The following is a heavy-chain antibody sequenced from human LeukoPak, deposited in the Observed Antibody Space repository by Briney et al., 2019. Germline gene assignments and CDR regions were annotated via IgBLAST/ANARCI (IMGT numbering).Heavy chain of an antibody. CDR1: GVSISSHY. CDR2: IFNRGST. D-gene: IGHD5-18*01. CDR3: ARDTAIFEY. J-gene: IGHJ4*02. V-gene: IGHV4-59*11. Sequence: SETLSLTCPVSGVSISSHYWSWIRQSPGKGLEWLGYIFNRGSTNYSPSLKSRVTMSVDASKNQFSLKLSSVTAADTAVYYCARDTAIFEYWGQGTLVSVSS.